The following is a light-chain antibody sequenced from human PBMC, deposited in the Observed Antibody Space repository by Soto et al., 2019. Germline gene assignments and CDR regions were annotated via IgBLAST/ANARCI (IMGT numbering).Light chain of an antibody. CDR1: QSISSW. CDR3: QQYNSYPS. V-gene: IGKV1-5*03. J-gene: IGKJ4*01. CDR2: KAS. Sequence: DIQMTQSPSTLSASVGDRVTITCRSSQSISSWLAWYQQKPGKAPKLLIYKASSLESGVPSRFSGSGSGTEFTLTISSLQPDDFATYYCQQYNSYPSCGGGPNVEIK.